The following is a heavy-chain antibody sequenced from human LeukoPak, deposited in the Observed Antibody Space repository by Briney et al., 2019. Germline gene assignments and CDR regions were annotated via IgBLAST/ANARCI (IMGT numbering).Heavy chain of an antibody. Sequence: GASVKVSCKASGGTFSSYAISWVRQAPGQGLEWMGRIIPILGIANYAQKFQGRVTITADKSTSTAYMELSSLRSEGTAVYYCARADGPYAFDIWGQGTMVTVSS. V-gene: IGHV1-69*04. CDR3: ARADGPYAFDI. CDR2: IIPILGIA. CDR1: GGTFSSYA. J-gene: IGHJ3*02.